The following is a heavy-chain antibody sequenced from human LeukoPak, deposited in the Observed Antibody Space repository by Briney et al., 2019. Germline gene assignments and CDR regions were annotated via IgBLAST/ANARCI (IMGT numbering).Heavy chain of an antibody. CDR1: GYTFTGYY. V-gene: IGHV1-2*04. CDR2: INPNSGGT. CDR3: AREGLYYYDNTGYYPH. J-gene: IGHJ4*02. Sequence: GASVKVSCKASGYTFTGYYLHWVRQAPGQGLEWMGWINPNSGGTNYAQKFQDWVTMTRDTSISTAYMELSRLRSDDTAVYYCAREGLYYYDNTGYYPHWGQGTLVTVSS. D-gene: IGHD3-22*01.